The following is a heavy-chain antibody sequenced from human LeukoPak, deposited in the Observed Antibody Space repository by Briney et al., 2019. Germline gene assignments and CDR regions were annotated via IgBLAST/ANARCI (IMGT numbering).Heavy chain of an antibody. CDR3: ARDRGGYSLSDAFDI. V-gene: IGHV3-74*01. CDR1: GFTFSSYW. Sequence: GGSLRLSCAASGFTFSSYWMHWVRQAPGKGLVWVSRINSDGSSTSYADSVKGRFTISRDNAKNTLYLQMNSLRAEDTAVYYCARDRGGYSLSDAFDIWGQGTMVTVSS. D-gene: IGHD3-22*01. CDR2: INSDGSST. J-gene: IGHJ3*02.